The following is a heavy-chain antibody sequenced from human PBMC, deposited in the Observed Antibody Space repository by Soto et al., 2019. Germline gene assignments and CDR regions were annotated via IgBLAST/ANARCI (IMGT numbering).Heavy chain of an antibody. J-gene: IGHJ6*04. D-gene: IGHD3-10*02. Sequence: QVQLQESGPGLVKPSQTLSLTCTVSGRSISSGGNYWSWVRQHPGKGLEWIGHIHYSGSTYYSPSLKRRVTIILDTSTHQVSLKLNSVTAADTAVYYCARDLLFEELSGGYCYYGLDVWGEGTTVTVSS. CDR2: IHYSGST. V-gene: IGHV4-31*03. CDR1: GRSISSGGNY. CDR3: ARDLLFEELSGGYCYYGLDV.